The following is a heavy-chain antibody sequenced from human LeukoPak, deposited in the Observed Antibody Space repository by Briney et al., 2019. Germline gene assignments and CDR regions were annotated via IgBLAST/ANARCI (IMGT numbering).Heavy chain of an antibody. V-gene: IGHV4-59*08. CDR3: ARRGRSKTGGWYFDY. D-gene: IGHD1-14*01. J-gene: IGHJ4*02. CDR1: GGSISSYY. CDR2: IYYSGST. Sequence: SETLSLTCTVSGGSISSYYWSWIRQPPGKGLEWIGYIYYSGSTNYNPSLKSRVTISVDTSKNQSSLKLSSVTAADTAVYYCARRGRSKTGGWYFDYWGQGTLVTVSS.